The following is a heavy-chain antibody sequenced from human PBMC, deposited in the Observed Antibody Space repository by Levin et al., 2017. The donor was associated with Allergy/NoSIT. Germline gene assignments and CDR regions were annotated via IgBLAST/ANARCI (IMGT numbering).Heavy chain of an antibody. J-gene: IGHJ4*02. D-gene: IGHD6-6*01. Sequence: SGGSLRLSCTVSGGSISDYYWSWIRQPAGKGLEWIGRIYASGRNNYNPSLKSRVTMSVDTSKNQFSLNLSSVTAADTAVYYCAREGGGARPSDYWGQGTLVTVSS. CDR1: GGSISDYY. CDR3: AREGGGARPSDY. V-gene: IGHV4-4*07. CDR2: IYASGRN.